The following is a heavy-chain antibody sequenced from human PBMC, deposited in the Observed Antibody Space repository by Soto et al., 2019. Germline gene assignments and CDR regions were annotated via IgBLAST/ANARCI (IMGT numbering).Heavy chain of an antibody. CDR1: GYTLTDYY. J-gene: IGHJ6*02. CDR2: INPNSGGT. CDR3: ARVARGRDYYAMDV. Sequence: GASVKVSCKASGYTLTDYYMHWVRQAPGQGLEWMGWINPNSGGTNYAQKFQGRVTMTRDTSLSTAYMELSRLRSDDTAVYYCARVARGRDYYAMDVWGQGTTVTVSS. D-gene: IGHD3-10*01. V-gene: IGHV1-2*02.